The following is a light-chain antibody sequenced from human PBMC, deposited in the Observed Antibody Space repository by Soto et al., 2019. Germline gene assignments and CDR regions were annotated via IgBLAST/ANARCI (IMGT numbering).Light chain of an antibody. V-gene: IGLV2-14*01. CDR2: DVS. CDR3: GSYTTINTMI. CDR1: SGDVGAYNY. J-gene: IGLJ2*01. Sequence: QSVLTQPASVSGSPGQSITISCAGTSGDVGAYNYVTWFQQYPGEVPKLIIYDVSDRPSGVSDRFSGSKSGNTASLTISGLLAEDEADYYCGSYTTINTMIFGGGTKLTVL.